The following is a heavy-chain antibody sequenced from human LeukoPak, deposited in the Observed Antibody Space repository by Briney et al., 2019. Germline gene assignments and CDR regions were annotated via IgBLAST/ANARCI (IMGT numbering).Heavy chain of an antibody. Sequence: ASVKVSCKASGYTFTSYGISWVRQAPGQGLEWMGWISAYNGNTNYAQKLQGRVTMTTDTSTSTAYMELRSLRSDDTAVYYCAVTGYSYGFDYYYYYMDVWGKGTTVTISS. CDR1: GYTFTSYG. V-gene: IGHV1-18*01. CDR3: AVTGYSYGFDYYYYYMDV. J-gene: IGHJ6*03. D-gene: IGHD5-18*01. CDR2: ISAYNGNT.